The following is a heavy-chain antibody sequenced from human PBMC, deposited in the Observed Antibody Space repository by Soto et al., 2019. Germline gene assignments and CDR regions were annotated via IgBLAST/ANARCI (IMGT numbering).Heavy chain of an antibody. Sequence: SGGSLTLSCAASGFNFSNYSMSWVRQAPGKGLEWVSGVGGSGDSTYYADSVKGRFTISRDNSKDTLYLQMNSLRAEDTAVYYCAKSPLGYCSGGSCYPPHYFDYWGQGTLVTVSS. J-gene: IGHJ4*02. CDR3: AKSPLGYCSGGSCYPPHYFDY. V-gene: IGHV3-23*01. CDR2: VGGSGDST. D-gene: IGHD2-15*01. CDR1: GFNFSNYS.